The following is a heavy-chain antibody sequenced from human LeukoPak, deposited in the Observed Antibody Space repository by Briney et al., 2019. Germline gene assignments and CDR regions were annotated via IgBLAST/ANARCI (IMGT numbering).Heavy chain of an antibody. CDR3: ARPSTTKAAAGLTYFDY. D-gene: IGHD6-13*01. CDR2: IYYSGST. V-gene: IGHV4-39*01. J-gene: IGHJ4*02. Sequence: SETLSLTCTASGGSISSSSYYWGWIRQPPGTGLEWIGSIYYSGSTYYNPSLKSRVTISVDTSKNQFSLKLSSVTAADTAVYYCARPSTTKAAAGLTYFDYWGQGTLVTVSS. CDR1: GGSISSSSYY.